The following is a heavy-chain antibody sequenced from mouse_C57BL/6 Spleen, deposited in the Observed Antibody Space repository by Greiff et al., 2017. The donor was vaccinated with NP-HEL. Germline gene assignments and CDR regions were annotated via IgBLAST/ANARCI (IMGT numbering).Heavy chain of an antibody. J-gene: IGHJ4*01. Sequence: EVKLQQSGAELVRPGASVKLSCTASGFNIKDDYMPWVKQRPEQGLEWIGWIDPENGDTEYASKFQGKATITADTSSNTAYLQLSSLPSEDTAVYYCTSPYYGSSYGDYAMDYWGQGTSVTVSS. CDR1: GFNIKDDY. CDR2: IDPENGDT. D-gene: IGHD1-1*01. V-gene: IGHV14-4*01. CDR3: TSPYYGSSYGDYAMDY.